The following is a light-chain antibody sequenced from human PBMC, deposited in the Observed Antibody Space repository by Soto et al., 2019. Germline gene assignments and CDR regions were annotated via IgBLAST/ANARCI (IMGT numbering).Light chain of an antibody. CDR3: MQCTQRRS. Sequence: DIVMTQSPLSLPVTLGQPASISCRSSQSLVHSDGNTYLNWFQQRPGQSPSRLIYRVSNRDSGVPYRFIGSGSGTDFTLKISRLASEDVGVYYCMQCTQRRSFGQGTKVEIK. CDR1: QSLVHSDGNTY. CDR2: RVS. J-gene: IGKJ1*01. V-gene: IGKV2-30*02.